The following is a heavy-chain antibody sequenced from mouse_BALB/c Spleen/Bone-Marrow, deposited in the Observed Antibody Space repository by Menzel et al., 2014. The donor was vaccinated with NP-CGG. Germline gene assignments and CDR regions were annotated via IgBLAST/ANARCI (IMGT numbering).Heavy chain of an antibody. CDR3: TTSRGYNWFAY. V-gene: IGHV1S81*02. CDR2: INPSNGGA. D-gene: IGHD2-2*01. Sequence: QVQLQQPGAELAKPGASVKLSCKASGYTFTSYYMYWVKQRPGQGLEWIGEINPSNGGADFNEKFKIKATLTVDKSSSTAYMQLSSLTSEDSAVYYCTTSRGYNWFAYWGQGTLVTVSA. J-gene: IGHJ3*01. CDR1: GYTFTSYY.